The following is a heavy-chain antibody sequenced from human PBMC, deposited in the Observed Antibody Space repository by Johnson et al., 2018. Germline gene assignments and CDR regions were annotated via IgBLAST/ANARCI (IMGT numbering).Heavy chain of an antibody. CDR3: ARGVVVTTNYYYYMDV. V-gene: IGHV6-1*01. D-gene: IGHD3-22*01. Sequence: QVQLQQSGPGLVKPSQTXSLTCAISGDSVSSNSAAWNWTRQSPSRGLEWLGRTYYRSRWYNDYAVSVNSRITINPDTSKNQFPLQLNSVTPEDTAVYHWARGVVVTTNYYYYMDVWGKGTTVTVSS. CDR1: GDSVSSNSAA. CDR2: TYYRSRWYN. J-gene: IGHJ6*03.